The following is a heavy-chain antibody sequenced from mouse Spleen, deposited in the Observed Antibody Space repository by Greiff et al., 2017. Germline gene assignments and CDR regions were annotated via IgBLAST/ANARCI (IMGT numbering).Heavy chain of an antibody. Sequence: QVQLKETGPGLVAPSQSLSITCTVSGFSLTSYGVHWVRQPPGKGLEWLVVIWSDGSTNYNSALKSRLSISKDNSKSQVFLKMNSLQTDDTAMYYCAREVRRRGGNAMDYWGQGTSVTVSS. J-gene: IGHJ4*01. V-gene: IGHV2-6*03. D-gene: IGHD2-14*01. CDR1: GFSLTSYG. CDR3: AREVRRRGGNAMDY. CDR2: IWSDGST.